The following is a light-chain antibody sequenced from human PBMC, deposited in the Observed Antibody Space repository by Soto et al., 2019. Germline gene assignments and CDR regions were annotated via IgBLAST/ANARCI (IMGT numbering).Light chain of an antibody. V-gene: IGKV3-15*01. Sequence: IMMTQSPDTLSVSPGERVTLSCRASQNVSTNLAWYQHKPGQAPRLLIYGASTGASGIPVRFSGSGSGTEFTLTISSLQPEDFAVYYCLQYNDWPRTFGQGTKVEIK. J-gene: IGKJ1*01. CDR3: LQYNDWPRT. CDR2: GAS. CDR1: QNVSTN.